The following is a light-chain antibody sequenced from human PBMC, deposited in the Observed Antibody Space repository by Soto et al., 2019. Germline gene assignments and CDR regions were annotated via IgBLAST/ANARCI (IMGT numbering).Light chain of an antibody. V-gene: IGKV3-15*01. CDR3: QQYKNWSRGT. CDR1: QSVSSN. Sequence: EIVMTQSPATLSVSPGERATLSCRASQSVSSNLAWYQQKPGQAPRFLIYGPSTRATGIPARFSGSGSGTEFTPTISSLQSEDFAVYYCQQYKNWSRGTFGQGTKLEIK. CDR2: GPS. J-gene: IGKJ2*02.